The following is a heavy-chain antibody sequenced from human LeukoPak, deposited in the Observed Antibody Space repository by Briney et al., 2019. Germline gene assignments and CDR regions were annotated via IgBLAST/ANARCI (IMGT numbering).Heavy chain of an antibody. CDR2: INHSGST. J-gene: IGHJ3*02. D-gene: IGHD2-8*02. CDR3: ARVPDGGNDAFDI. Sequence: KSSETLSLTCAVYGGSFSGYYWSWIRQPPGKGLEWIGEINHSGSTNYNPSLKSRVTISVDTSKNQFSLKPSSVTAADTAVYYCARVPDGGNDAFDIWGQGTMVTVSS. V-gene: IGHV4-34*01. CDR1: GGSFSGYY.